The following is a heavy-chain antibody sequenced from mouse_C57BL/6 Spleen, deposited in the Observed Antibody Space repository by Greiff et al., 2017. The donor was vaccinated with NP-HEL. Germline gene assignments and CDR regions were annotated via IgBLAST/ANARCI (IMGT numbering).Heavy chain of an antibody. D-gene: IGHD4-1*01. Sequence: EVKLMESGGGLVKPGGSLKLSCAASGFTFSSYAMSWVRQTPEKRLEWVATISDGGSYTYYPDNVKGRFTISRDNAKNNLYLQMSHLKSEDTAMYYCARDYWEGYAMDYWGQGTSVTVSS. J-gene: IGHJ4*01. CDR2: ISDGGSYT. CDR3: ARDYWEGYAMDY. V-gene: IGHV5-4*01. CDR1: GFTFSSYA.